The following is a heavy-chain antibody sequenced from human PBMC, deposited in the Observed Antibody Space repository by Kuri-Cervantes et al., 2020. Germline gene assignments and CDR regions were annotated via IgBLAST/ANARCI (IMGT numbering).Heavy chain of an antibody. V-gene: IGHV3-30*04. CDR3: ARGLWVAAAGTFFDY. Sequence: GESLKISCAASGFTFSSYAMHWVRQAPGKGLEWVAVISYDGSNKYYAYAVKGRFTISIDNSKNTLYLQMNSLRDEDTAVYYCARGLWVAAAGTFFDYWGQGTLVTVSS. CDR1: GFTFSSYA. D-gene: IGHD6-13*01. J-gene: IGHJ4*02. CDR2: ISYDGSNK.